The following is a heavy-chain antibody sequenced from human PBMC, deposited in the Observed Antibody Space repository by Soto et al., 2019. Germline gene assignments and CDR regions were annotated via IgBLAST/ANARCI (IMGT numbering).Heavy chain of an antibody. J-gene: IGHJ5*02. V-gene: IGHV4-59*01. CDR3: ARAFVRPNRFDP. CDR2: IYYSGST. Sequence: PSETLSLTCTVSGGSISSYYWSWIRQPPGKGLEWIGYIYYSGSTNYNPSLKSRVTISVDTSKNQFSLKLSSVTAADTAVYYCARAFVRPNRFDPWGQGTLVTVSS. CDR1: GGSISSYY. D-gene: IGHD3-16*01.